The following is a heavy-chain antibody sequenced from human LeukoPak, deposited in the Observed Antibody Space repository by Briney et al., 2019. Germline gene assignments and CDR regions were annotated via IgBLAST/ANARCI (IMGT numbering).Heavy chain of an antibody. CDR2: IDWDDDK. V-gene: IGHV2-70*17. CDR3: ARIPRLTGTFDY. J-gene: IGHJ4*02. CDR1: GFSLSTSGRC. D-gene: IGHD1-7*01. Sequence: SGPALVKPTQTLTLTCTFSGFSLSTSGRCVGWIRQPPGKALEWLARIDWDDDKFYSTSLKTRLTISKDTSKNQVVLTMTNMDPEDTATYYCARIPRLTGTFDYWGQGILVTVSS.